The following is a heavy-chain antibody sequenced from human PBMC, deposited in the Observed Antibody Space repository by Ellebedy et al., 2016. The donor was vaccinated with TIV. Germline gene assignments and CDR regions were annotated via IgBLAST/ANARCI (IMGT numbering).Heavy chain of an antibody. J-gene: IGHJ4*02. Sequence: GESLKISXAASGFTFSSYSMNWVRQAPGKGLEWVSSISSSSSYIYYADSVKGRFTISRDNAKNSLYLQMNSLRAEDTAVYYCARDYGSGSYYYWGQGTLVTVSS. CDR3: ARDYGSGSYYY. D-gene: IGHD3-10*01. V-gene: IGHV3-21*01. CDR1: GFTFSSYS. CDR2: ISSSSSYI.